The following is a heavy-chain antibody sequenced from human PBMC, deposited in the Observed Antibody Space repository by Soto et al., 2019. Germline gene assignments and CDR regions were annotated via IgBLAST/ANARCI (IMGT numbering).Heavy chain of an antibody. CDR3: AKGSRPLFD. CDR2: ISYDGSNK. J-gene: IGHJ4*02. V-gene: IGHV3-30*18. Sequence: GGSLRLSCAASGFTFSSYGMHWVRQAPGKGLEWVAVISYDGSNKYYADPVKGRFTISRDNSKNTLYLQMNSLRAEDTAVYYCAKGSRPLFDWGQGTLVTVSS. D-gene: IGHD3-10*01. CDR1: GFTFSSYG.